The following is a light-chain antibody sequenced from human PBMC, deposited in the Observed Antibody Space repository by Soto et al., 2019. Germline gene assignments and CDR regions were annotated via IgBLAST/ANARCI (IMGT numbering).Light chain of an antibody. CDR2: DAI. V-gene: IGLV2-8*01. J-gene: IGLJ3*02. CDR1: SRDLDSFIF. CDR3: STYVGSIRV. Sequence: QSALTQPPSASGSPGQSVTISCTGTSRDLDSFIFVSWYQQHPGEAPKLMIYDAIKRPAGVPDRFSGSKSGNTASLTVARLQAEDEADYFCSTYVGSIRVFGGGTKLTVL.